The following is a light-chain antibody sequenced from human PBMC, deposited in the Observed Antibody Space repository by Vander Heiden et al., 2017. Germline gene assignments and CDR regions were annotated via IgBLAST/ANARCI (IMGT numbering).Light chain of an antibody. CDR3: QQRSNWPPWT. V-gene: IGKV3-11*01. J-gene: IGKJ1*01. CDR2: DAS. Sequence: EIVFTQFPATLSLSPGERATLSCRASQSVSSYLAWYQQKPGQAPRLLIYDASNRATGIPARFSGSGSGTDFTLTISSLEPEDFAVYYCQQRSNWPPWTFGQGTKVEIK. CDR1: QSVSSY.